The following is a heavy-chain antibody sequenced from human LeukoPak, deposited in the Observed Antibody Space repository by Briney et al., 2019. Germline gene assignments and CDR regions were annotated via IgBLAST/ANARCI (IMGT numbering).Heavy chain of an antibody. D-gene: IGHD2-2*01. CDR1: GYTFTSYG. CDR3: ARDGDIVVVPAATYPYYFDY. Sequence: ASVKVSCKASGYTFTSYGFSWVRQAPGQGLEWMGWISAYNGNTNYAQKLQGRVTMTTDTSTSTAYMELRSLRSDDTAVYYCARDGDIVVVPAATYPYYFDYWGQGTLVTVSS. V-gene: IGHV1-18*01. CDR2: ISAYNGNT. J-gene: IGHJ4*02.